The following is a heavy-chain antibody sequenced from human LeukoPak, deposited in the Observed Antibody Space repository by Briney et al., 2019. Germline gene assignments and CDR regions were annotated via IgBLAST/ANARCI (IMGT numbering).Heavy chain of an antibody. CDR1: GFTFSSYS. D-gene: IGHD1-26*01. Sequence: GGSLRLSCAASGFTFSSYSMNWVRQAPGKGLEWVSSISSSSSYIYYADSVKGRFTVSRDNAKNSLYLQMNSLRAEDTAIYYCARDNYSGSRYFDHWGQGTLVTVSS. CDR3: ARDNYSGSRYFDH. J-gene: IGHJ4*02. V-gene: IGHV3-21*01. CDR2: ISSSSSYI.